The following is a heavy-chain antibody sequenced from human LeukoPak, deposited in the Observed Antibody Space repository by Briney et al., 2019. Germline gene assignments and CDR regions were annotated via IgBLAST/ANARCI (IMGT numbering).Heavy chain of an antibody. V-gene: IGHV1-69*13. D-gene: IGHD3-22*01. Sequence: SVKVSCKASGGTFSNSAISWVRQAPGQGLEWMGQIIPIYGAANYAHRFQDRVTITSDESTSTASMELTSLRSEDTAVYYCAREGRLYDSGGYSVFAAFDIWGQGTMVTVSS. CDR3: AREGRLYDSGGYSVFAAFDI. J-gene: IGHJ3*02. CDR2: IIPIYGAA. CDR1: GGTFSNSA.